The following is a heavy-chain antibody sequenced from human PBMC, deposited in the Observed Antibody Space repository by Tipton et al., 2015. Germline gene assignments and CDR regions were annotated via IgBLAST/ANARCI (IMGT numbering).Heavy chain of an antibody. CDR2: IYPGDSDT. Sequence: QLVQSGAVVKKPGESLKISCEASGYSFTSHWIGWVRQMPGKGLEWMGMIYPGDSDTRYSPSFQGQVTISADKSIDTAYLQWNSLKASDTAMYYCARAVISADSYWGQGTLVTVSS. J-gene: IGHJ4*02. V-gene: IGHV5-51*01. CDR3: ARAVISADSY. CDR1: GYSFTSHW. D-gene: IGHD6-13*01.